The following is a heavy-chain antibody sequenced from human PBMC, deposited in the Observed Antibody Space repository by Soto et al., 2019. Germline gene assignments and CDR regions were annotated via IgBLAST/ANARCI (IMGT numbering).Heavy chain of an antibody. J-gene: IGHJ3*02. CDR2: MNPNSGNT. V-gene: IGHV1-8*01. D-gene: IGHD4-17*01. Sequence: ASVKVSCKASGYTFTSYDINWVRQATGQGLEWMGWMNPNSGNTGYAQKFQGRVTMTRNTSISTAYMELSSLRSEDTAVYYCARRTTPTAGAFDIWGQGTMVTVSS. CDR1: GYTFTSYD. CDR3: ARRTTPTAGAFDI.